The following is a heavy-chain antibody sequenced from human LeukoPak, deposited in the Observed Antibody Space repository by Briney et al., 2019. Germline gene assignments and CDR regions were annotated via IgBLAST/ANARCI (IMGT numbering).Heavy chain of an antibody. V-gene: IGHV1-18*01. J-gene: IGHJ4*02. D-gene: IGHD3-22*01. CDR3: ARGGNYYGSSGPFDY. Sequence: ASVKVSCKASGYTFTSYGISWVRQAPGHGLEWMGWISPYTGNTNFAQRLQDRVTMTTDTSTSTAYMELRSLRSDDTAVYYRARGGNYYGSSGPFDYWGQGTLVTVSS. CDR1: GYTFTSYG. CDR2: ISPYTGNT.